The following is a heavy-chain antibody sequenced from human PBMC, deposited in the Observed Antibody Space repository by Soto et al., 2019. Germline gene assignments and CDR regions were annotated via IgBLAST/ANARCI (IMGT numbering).Heavy chain of an antibody. J-gene: IGHJ6*03. CDR1: GFTFSGSA. CDR3: TRHSEYCSGGSCYLVDYYYYMDV. Sequence: GGSLRLSCAASGFTFSGSAMHWVRQASGKGLEWVGRIRSKANSYATAYAASVKGRFTISRDDSKNTAYLQMNSLKTEDTAVYYCTRHSEYCSGGSCYLVDYYYYMDVWGKGTTVTVSS. D-gene: IGHD2-15*01. CDR2: IRSKANSYAT. V-gene: IGHV3-73*01.